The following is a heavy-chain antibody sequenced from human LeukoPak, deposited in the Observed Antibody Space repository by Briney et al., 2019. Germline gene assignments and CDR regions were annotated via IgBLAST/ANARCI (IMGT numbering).Heavy chain of an antibody. J-gene: IGHJ4*02. V-gene: IGHV1-18*01. D-gene: IGHD1-26*01. CDR2: ISAYNGNT. CDR3: ATSKGSRVGATMDY. Sequence: ASVKVSCKASGYTFTSYGISWVRQAPGQGLEWMGWISAYNGNTNYAQKLQGRVTMTTDTSTSTAYMELRSLRSDDTAVYYSATSKGSRVGATMDYWGQGTLVTVSS. CDR1: GYTFTSYG.